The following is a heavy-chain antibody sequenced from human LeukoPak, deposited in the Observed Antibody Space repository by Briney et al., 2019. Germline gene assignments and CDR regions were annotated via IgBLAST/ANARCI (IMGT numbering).Heavy chain of an antibody. CDR2: INHSGST. V-gene: IGHV4-34*01. Sequence: SETLSLTCAVYGGSFSGYYWSWIRQPPGKGLEWIGEINHSGSTNYNPSLKSRVTISVDTSKNQFSLKLSSVTAADTAVYYCASSTGRIGTSDYWGQGTPVTVSS. D-gene: IGHD1-1*01. CDR3: ASSTGRIGTSDY. J-gene: IGHJ4*02. CDR1: GGSFSGYY.